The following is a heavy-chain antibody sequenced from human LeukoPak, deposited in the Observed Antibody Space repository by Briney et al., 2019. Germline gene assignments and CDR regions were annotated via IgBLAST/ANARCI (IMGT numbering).Heavy chain of an antibody. J-gene: IGHJ4*02. D-gene: IGHD2-21*02. CDR1: EGPFSDNF. CDR2: INHSGTT. Sequence: PSETLSLTCAVYEGPFSDNFWTWIRQPPGKGLEWIGQINHSGTTNYNSSLKSRVTISVDTSKNQFSLKLSSVTAADTAVYYCARGRVTFDSWDQGTLVTVFS. V-gene: IGHV4-34*01. CDR3: ARGRVTFDS.